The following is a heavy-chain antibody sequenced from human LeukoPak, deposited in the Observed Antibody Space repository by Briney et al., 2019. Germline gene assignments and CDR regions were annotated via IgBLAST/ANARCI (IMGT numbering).Heavy chain of an antibody. V-gene: IGHV4-39*01. Sequence: SETLSLTCTVSGGSISSSSYYWGWIRQPPGKGLEWIGSIYYSGSTYYNPSLNSRVTISVDTSKNQFSLKLSSVTAADTAVYYCARTTYDSSGYYCPYFDYWGQGTLVTVSS. CDR3: ARTTYDSSGYYCPYFDY. J-gene: IGHJ4*02. D-gene: IGHD3-22*01. CDR1: GGSISSSSYY. CDR2: IYYSGST.